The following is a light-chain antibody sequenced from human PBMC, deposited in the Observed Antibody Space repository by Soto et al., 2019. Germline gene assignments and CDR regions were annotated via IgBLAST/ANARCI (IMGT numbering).Light chain of an antibody. CDR3: AAWDDSLNGVV. J-gene: IGLJ2*01. CDR2: SGN. V-gene: IGLV1-44*01. Sequence: QSVLTQPPSASGTPGQRVTISCSGSSSNVGSYTVYWYQQLPGTAPKVLIYSGNRRPSGVPARCSGSKSGTSASLAISGLQSEDEADYYCAAWDDSLNGVVFGGGTKLTVL. CDR1: SSNVGSYT.